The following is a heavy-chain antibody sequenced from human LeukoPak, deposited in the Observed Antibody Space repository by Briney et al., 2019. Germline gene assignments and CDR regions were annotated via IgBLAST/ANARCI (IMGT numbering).Heavy chain of an antibody. CDR2: LSGSGGST. CDR1: GFTFSNHA. Sequence: GGSLRLSCTASGFTFSNHAMSWVRQAPGKGVEWVSALSGSGGSTYYADSVKGRFTIVRDNSKSTLYLQMDSLRVEDTAKYYCAKVASLCTSTSCVRGGFDHWGQGTLVTVSS. D-gene: IGHD2-2*01. CDR3: AKVASLCTSTSCVRGGFDH. V-gene: IGHV3-23*01. J-gene: IGHJ4*02.